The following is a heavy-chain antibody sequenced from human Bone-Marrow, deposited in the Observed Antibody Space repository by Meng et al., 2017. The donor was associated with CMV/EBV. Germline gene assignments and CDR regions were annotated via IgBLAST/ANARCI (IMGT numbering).Heavy chain of an antibody. V-gene: IGHV3-20*04. CDR1: GFTFDDYG. D-gene: IGHD5-24*01. CDR3: ARDGGYNGYYNGMDV. Sequence: GESLKISCAASGFTFDDYGMSWVRQTPGKGLEWVSGMNWNGGSTGYADSVKGRFTISRDNAKNYLYLQMNSLRVEDTGLYYCARDGGYNGYYNGMDVWGQGTTVTVSS. J-gene: IGHJ6*02. CDR2: MNWNGGST.